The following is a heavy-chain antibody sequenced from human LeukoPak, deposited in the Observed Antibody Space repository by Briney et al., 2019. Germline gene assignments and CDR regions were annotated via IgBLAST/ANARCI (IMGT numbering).Heavy chain of an antibody. CDR1: GGSFSGYY. V-gene: IGHV4-34*01. Sequence: SETLSLTCAVYGGSFSGYYWSWIRQPPGKGLEWIGEINHSGSTNYNPSLKSRVTISVDTSKNQFSLKLSSVTAADTAVYHCARGGAQDYYDGSGYDYWGQGTLVTVSS. J-gene: IGHJ4*02. CDR2: INHSGST. CDR3: ARGGAQDYYDGSGYDY. D-gene: IGHD3-22*01.